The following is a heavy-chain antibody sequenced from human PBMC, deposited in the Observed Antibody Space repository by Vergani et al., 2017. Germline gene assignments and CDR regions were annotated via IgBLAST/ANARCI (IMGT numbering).Heavy chain of an antibody. CDR1: GGSFSGYY. CDR3: AALGAGGY. Sequence: QVQLQQWGAGLLKPSETLSLTCAVYGGSFSGYYWSWIRQPPGKGLEWIGEINHSGSTNYNPSLKSRVTISVDKSKNQFSLKLSSVTAADTAVYYCAALGAGGYWGQGTLVTVSS. D-gene: IGHD1-26*01. J-gene: IGHJ4*02. CDR2: INHSGST. V-gene: IGHV4-34*01.